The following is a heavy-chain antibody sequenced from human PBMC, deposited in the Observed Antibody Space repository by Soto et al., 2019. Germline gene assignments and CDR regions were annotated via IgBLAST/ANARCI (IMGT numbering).Heavy chain of an antibody. CDR1: GFTFSDYG. J-gene: IGHJ6*02. D-gene: IGHD3-3*01. CDR3: AKRVRYDFCYGLDV. Sequence: EVQLLESGGGLVQPGGSLRLSCAASGFTFSDYGMSWVRQAPGKGLEWVSGISGSGGSTHYADSVKGRFTISRDNSKNTLYLHMSSLRVEDTALYYCAKRVRYDFCYGLDVWGQGTTVTVSS. CDR2: ISGSGGST. V-gene: IGHV3-23*01.